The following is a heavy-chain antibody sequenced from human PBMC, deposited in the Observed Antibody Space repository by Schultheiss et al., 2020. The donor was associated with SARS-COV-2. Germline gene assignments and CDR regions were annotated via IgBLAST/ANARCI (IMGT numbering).Heavy chain of an antibody. CDR1: GFTFSSYS. CDR3: ARLDGGTAGAEYFHH. CDR2: ISSSGSTI. V-gene: IGHV3-48*01. J-gene: IGHJ1*01. Sequence: GESLKISCAASGFTFSSYSMNWVRQAPGKGLEWVLYISSSGSTIYYADSVKGRFTISRDNSKNTLYLQMNSLRTEDTAVYYCARLDGGTAGAEYFHHWGRGTLVTVSS. D-gene: IGHD2-21*02.